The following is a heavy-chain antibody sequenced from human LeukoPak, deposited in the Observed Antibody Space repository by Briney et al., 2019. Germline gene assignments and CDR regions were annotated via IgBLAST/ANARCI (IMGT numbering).Heavy chain of an antibody. CDR1: GSTFRSYG. CDR3: AKELPPRVVVVAAIDH. J-gene: IGHJ4*02. D-gene: IGHD2-15*01. CDR2: ISGSGGST. Sequence: PGGSLRLSCAASGSTFRSYGMNWVRQAPGKGLEWVSGISGSGGSTYYADPVKGRFTISRDNSRNTLYLQMNSLRAEDTAVYYCAKELPPRVVVVAAIDHWGQGTLVTVSS. V-gene: IGHV3-23*01.